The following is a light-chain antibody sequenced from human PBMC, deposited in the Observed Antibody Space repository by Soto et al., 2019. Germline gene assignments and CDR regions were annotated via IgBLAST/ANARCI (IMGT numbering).Light chain of an antibody. Sequence: EIVMTQSPVTLSASPGERVTLSCRASQSVNINVAWYQQRPGQAPRVLIYGASNWASGILVRVSGSGSGTDFTLTMSMLEPDDFAIYYCQQYNVWPPLTSGGGTRVEIK. CDR2: GAS. J-gene: IGKJ4*01. V-gene: IGKV3D-15*03. CDR1: QSVNIN. CDR3: QQYNVWPPLT.